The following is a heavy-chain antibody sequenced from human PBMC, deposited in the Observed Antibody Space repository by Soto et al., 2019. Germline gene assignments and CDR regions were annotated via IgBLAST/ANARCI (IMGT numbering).Heavy chain of an antibody. CDR2: ISYDESSK. Sequence: QEQLVESGGGGVQPGRSLRFSWATFGITFSNFPMHWVRQVPGKGLEGVTVISYDESSKYYADSVKGRFTISRDNSKNTLYLQMNSLRAEDTAVYYCARDAYGMDVWGQGTTVTVSS. V-gene: IGHV3-30-3*01. J-gene: IGHJ6*02. CDR3: ARDAYGMDV. CDR1: GITFSNFP.